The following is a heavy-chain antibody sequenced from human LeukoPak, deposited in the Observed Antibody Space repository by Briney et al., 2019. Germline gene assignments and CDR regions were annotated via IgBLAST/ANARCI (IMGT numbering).Heavy chain of an antibody. J-gene: IGHJ4*02. V-gene: IGHV3-11*04. D-gene: IGHD2-15*01. Sequence: GGSLRLSCAASGFTFSGYYMSWIRQAPGNGLEWVSYISSSGSTIYYADSVKGRFTISRDNAKNSLYLQMNSLRAEDTAVYYCARGGGYCSGGSCYPSVAYYFDYWGQGTLVTVSS. CDR1: GFTFSGYY. CDR2: ISSSGSTI. CDR3: ARGGGYCSGGSCYPSVAYYFDY.